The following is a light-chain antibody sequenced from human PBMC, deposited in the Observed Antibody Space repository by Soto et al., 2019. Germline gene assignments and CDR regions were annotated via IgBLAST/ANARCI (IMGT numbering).Light chain of an antibody. Sequence: IVMTQCPATRSVFPGERATFFCRASQSVRTNLAWFQQKPGQAPRLLIYGASNRATGIPDRFSGSGSGTDFTLTISRLEPEDFAVYYCQQYGSSGTFGQGTKVDIK. CDR2: GAS. J-gene: IGKJ1*01. V-gene: IGKV3-20*01. CDR3: QQYGSSGT. CDR1: QSVRTN.